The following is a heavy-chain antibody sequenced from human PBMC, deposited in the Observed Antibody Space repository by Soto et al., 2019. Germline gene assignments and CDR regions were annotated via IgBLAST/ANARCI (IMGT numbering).Heavy chain of an antibody. J-gene: IGHJ6*02. CDR3: ARDRTYYYGSGSYYSIYGMDV. Sequence: SETLSLTCTVSGVSISSYYWSWIRQPPGKGLEWIGYIYYSGSTNYNPSLKSRVTISVDTSKNQFSLKLSSVTAADTAVYYCARDRTYYYGSGSYYSIYGMDVWGQGTTVTVSS. D-gene: IGHD3-10*01. CDR1: GVSISSYY. CDR2: IYYSGST. V-gene: IGHV4-59*01.